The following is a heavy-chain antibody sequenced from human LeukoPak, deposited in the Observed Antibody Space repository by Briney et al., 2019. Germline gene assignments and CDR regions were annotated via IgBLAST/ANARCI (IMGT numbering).Heavy chain of an antibody. CDR2: ISGDSTYI. CDR3: ARDRNYYDSGRGFDP. Sequence: GGSLRLSCAPSGFIFSSYSVHWVRQAPGKGLEWVSSISGDSTYIHYADSVKGRFTISRDNAKNSLYLQMSSLRAEDTAVYYCARDRNYYDSGRGFDPWGQGTLVTVSS. D-gene: IGHD3-10*01. J-gene: IGHJ5*02. CDR1: GFIFSSYS. V-gene: IGHV3-21*01.